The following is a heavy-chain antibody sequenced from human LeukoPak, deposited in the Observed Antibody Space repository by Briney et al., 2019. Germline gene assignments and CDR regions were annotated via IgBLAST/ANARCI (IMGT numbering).Heavy chain of an antibody. CDR2: MNPNSGNT. J-gene: IGHJ6*03. CDR1: GYTFTSYD. CDR3: ARARVVPAAVTNYYYYYMDV. V-gene: IGHV1-8*01. D-gene: IGHD2-2*01. Sequence: ASVKLSCTASGYTFTSYDINWVRQATGQGLEWMGWMNPNSGNTGYAQKFQGRVTMTRNTSISTAYMELSSLRSEDTAVYYCARARVVPAAVTNYYYYYMDVWGKGTTVTVSS.